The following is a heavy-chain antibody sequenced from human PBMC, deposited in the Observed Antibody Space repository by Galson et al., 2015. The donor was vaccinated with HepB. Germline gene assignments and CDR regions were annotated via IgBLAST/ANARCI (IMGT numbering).Heavy chain of an antibody. CDR3: ARVRTYCAGDCYNDAFDI. CDR2: IYYIGST. Sequence: TLSLTCIVSGGSISTGGYYWSWIRQHPGKGLEWIGYIYYIGSTYYNPSLKSRVIISVDTSKNQFSLRLSSVTAADTAVYYCARVRTYCAGDCYNDAFDIWGQGTMVTVSS. CDR1: GGSISTGGYY. J-gene: IGHJ3*02. D-gene: IGHD2-21*02. V-gene: IGHV4-31*03.